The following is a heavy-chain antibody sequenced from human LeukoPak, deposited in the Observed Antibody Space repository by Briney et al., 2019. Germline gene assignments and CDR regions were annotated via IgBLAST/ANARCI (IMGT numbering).Heavy chain of an antibody. D-gene: IGHD3-10*01. J-gene: IGHJ4*02. Sequence: PWASVKVSCKASGGTFSSYAISWVRQAPGQGLERMGGIIPIFGTANYAQKFQGRVTITADKSTSTAYMGLSSLRSEDTAVYYCARGRVEYYGSGSYSWVYWGQGTLVTVSS. CDR1: GGTFSSYA. CDR2: IIPIFGTA. V-gene: IGHV1-69*06. CDR3: ARGRVEYYGSGSYSWVY.